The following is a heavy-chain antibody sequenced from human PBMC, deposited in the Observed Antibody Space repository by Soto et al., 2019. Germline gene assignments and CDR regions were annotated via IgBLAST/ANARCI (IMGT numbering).Heavy chain of an antibody. CDR2: ISAYNGNT. CDR1: GYTFTSHG. Sequence: ASVKVSCKASGYTFTSHGISWVRQAPGQGLEWMGWISAYNGNTNYAQKLQGRVTMTTDTSTSTAYMELRSLRSDDTAVYYCARESDRYYDSSGSNDFCGQGTLVTVSS. CDR3: ARESDRYYDSSGSNDF. D-gene: IGHD3-22*01. V-gene: IGHV1-18*01. J-gene: IGHJ4*02.